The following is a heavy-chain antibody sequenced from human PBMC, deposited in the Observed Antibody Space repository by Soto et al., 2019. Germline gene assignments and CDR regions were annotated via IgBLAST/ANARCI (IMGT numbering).Heavy chain of an antibody. J-gene: IGHJ3*02. CDR2: IIPMFGTP. CDR3: ARSRNVAEFNDYGGNYHGFDI. D-gene: IGHD4-17*01. CDR1: GGSVNSHA. V-gene: IGHV1-69*01. Sequence: QVQLEQSGAEVKKAGSSVKDSCKAFGGSVNSHAISWVRQAPGQGLEWMGGIIPMFGTPTYAQRFQAGVTISADESTSTVYLDLSSLRSEDTAMYYCARSRNVAEFNDYGGNYHGFDIWGQGTMVTVSS.